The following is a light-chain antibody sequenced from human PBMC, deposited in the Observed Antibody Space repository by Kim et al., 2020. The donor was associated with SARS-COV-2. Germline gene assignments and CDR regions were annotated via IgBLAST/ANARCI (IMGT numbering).Light chain of an antibody. J-gene: IGKJ3*01. V-gene: IGKV1-33*01. CDR1: QDISNY. CDR3: QQYDNLPLI. Sequence: DIQMTQSPSSLSASVGDRVTITCQASQDISNYLNWYQQKPGKAPKLLIYDASNLETGVPSRFSGSGSGTDFTFTISSLQPEDIATYYCQQYDNLPLIFGPGTKVYIK. CDR2: DAS.